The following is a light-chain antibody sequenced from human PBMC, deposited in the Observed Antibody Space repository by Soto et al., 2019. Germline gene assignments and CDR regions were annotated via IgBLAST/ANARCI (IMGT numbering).Light chain of an antibody. J-gene: IGKJ1*01. Sequence: EIVLTHFPGTLSLSPGERATLSCRASQSVSSSYLAWYQQKPDQAPRLLIYGASSRATGIPDRFSGSGSGTDFTLTISRLEPEDFAVYYCQQYGNSPWTFGQGTKVAIK. CDR2: GAS. CDR3: QQYGNSPWT. CDR1: QSVSSSY. V-gene: IGKV3-20*01.